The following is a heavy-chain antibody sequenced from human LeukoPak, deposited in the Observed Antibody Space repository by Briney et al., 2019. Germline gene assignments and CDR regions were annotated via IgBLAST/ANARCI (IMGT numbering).Heavy chain of an antibody. CDR3: ARHSSFFSPLYP. D-gene: IGHD1-26*01. Sequence: PSETLSLTCAVSGGSISGSIYYWGWIRQPPGKGLEWIGSIYYSGSTYYNPSLKSRLTISVDTSKNQFSLKLSSVTAADAAVYYCARHSSFFSPLYPWGQGTLVTVSS. J-gene: IGHJ5*02. CDR2: IYYSGST. V-gene: IGHV4-39*01. CDR1: GGSISGSIYY.